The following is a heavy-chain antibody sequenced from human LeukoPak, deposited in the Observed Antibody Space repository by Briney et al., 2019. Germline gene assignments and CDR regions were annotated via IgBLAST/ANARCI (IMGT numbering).Heavy chain of an antibody. CDR1: GGTFSSYA. J-gene: IGHJ4*02. Sequence: SVKVSCKASGGTFSSYAISWVRQAPGQGLEWMGRIIPTFGTANYAQKFQGRVTITTDESTSTAYMELSSLRSEDTAVYYCARRGGGYSYGGFDYWGQGTLVTVSS. CDR2: IIPTFGTA. CDR3: ARRGGGYSYGGFDY. D-gene: IGHD5-18*01. V-gene: IGHV1-69*05.